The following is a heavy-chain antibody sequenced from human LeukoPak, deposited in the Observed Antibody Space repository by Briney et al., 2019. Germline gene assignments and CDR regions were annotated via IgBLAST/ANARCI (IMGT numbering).Heavy chain of an antibody. D-gene: IGHD1-26*01. CDR2: ISSSSTI. J-gene: IGHJ6*03. CDR3: ARDGTRYYYYYYMDV. Sequence: GGSLRLSCAVSVFTFSSYSMNWVRQSPGKGLEWVSYISSSSTIYYADSVKGRFTISRDNAKNSLYLQMNSLRAEDTAVYYCARDGTRYYYYYYMDVWGKGTTVTVSS. CDR1: VFTFSSYS. V-gene: IGHV3-48*04.